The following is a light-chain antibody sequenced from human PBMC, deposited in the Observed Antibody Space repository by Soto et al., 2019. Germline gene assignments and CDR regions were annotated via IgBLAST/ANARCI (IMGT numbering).Light chain of an antibody. CDR1: QSVSSSY. CDR3: QQYSSSPGLT. CDR2: GAS. Sequence: EIVLTQSPGTLSLSPGERATLSCRASQSVSSSYLARYQQKPGQAPRLLIYGASSRATGIPDRFSGSGSGTDFTLTISRLEPEDFAVYYCQQYSSSPGLTFGGGTKVEIK. J-gene: IGKJ4*01. V-gene: IGKV3-20*01.